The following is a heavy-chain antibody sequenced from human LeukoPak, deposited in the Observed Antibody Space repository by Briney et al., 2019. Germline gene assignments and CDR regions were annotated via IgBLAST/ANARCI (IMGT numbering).Heavy chain of an antibody. CDR1: GGSISSYY. CDR2: IYYSGST. D-gene: IGHD5-12*01. CDR3: ARGERGYSGYLNWFDP. V-gene: IGHV4-59*01. Sequence: PSETLSLTCTVSGGSISSYYWSWIRQPPGKGLEWIGYIYYSGSTNYNPSLKSRVTISVDTSKNQFSLKLSSVTAADTAVYYCARGERGYSGYLNWFDPWGQGTLVTVSS. J-gene: IGHJ5*02.